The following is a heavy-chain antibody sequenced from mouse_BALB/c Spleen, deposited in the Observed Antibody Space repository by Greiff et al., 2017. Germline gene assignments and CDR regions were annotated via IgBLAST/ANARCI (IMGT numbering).Heavy chain of an antibody. CDR2: ISNGGGST. CDR1: GFTFSSYT. V-gene: IGHV5-12-2*01. CDR3: ARQEITTLYYYAMDY. Sequence: EVQLQESGGGLVQPGGSLKLSCAASGFTFSSYTMSWVRQTPEKRLEWVAYISNGGGSTYYPDTVKGRFTISRDNAKNTLYLQMSSLKSEDTAMYYCARQEITTLYYYAMDYWGQGTSVTVSS. D-gene: IGHD2-4*01. J-gene: IGHJ4*01.